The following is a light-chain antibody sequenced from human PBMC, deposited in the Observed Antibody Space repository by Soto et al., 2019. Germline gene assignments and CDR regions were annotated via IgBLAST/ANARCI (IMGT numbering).Light chain of an antibody. Sequence: DIQMTQSPASLSASVGERITITCRASLGIRNDLGWYQLKPGKAPKLLIYDASTLRSGVPSRFSGRGSGTDFTLTISRLQPEDFATYYCQQSYSFPRTFGQGTRLEIK. CDR2: DAS. V-gene: IGKV1-39*01. CDR3: QQSYSFPRT. CDR1: LGIRND. J-gene: IGKJ5*01.